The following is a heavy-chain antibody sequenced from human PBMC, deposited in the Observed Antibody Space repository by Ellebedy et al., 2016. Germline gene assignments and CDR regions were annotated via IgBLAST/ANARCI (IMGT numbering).Heavy chain of an antibody. D-gene: IGHD4-17*01. V-gene: IGHV1-8*01. J-gene: IGHJ5*02. CDR2: MNPNSGNT. CDR1: GYTFTSYY. CDR3: ARGTYDYGDPHWFDP. Sequence: ASAKVSCXASGYTFTSYYISWVRQATGQGLEWMGWMNPNSGNTGYAQKFQGRVTMTRDTSISTAYMELSSLRSEDTALYYCARGTYDYGDPHWFDPWGQGTLVTVSS.